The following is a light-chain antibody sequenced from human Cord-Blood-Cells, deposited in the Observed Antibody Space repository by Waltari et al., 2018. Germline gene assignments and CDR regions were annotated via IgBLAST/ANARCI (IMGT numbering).Light chain of an antibody. J-gene: IGKJ2*03. CDR3: QLYNSESPDS. CDR1: QSISSW. CDR2: KAS. Sequence: DIQMTKSPSTLSASVGDRVTITCRASQSISSWLAWYQQKPGKAPKLLIYKASSLESGVPSRFSGSGSGIEFTLTISSLQPDDFATYYCQLYNSESPDSFGLGTKLEIK. V-gene: IGKV1-5*03.